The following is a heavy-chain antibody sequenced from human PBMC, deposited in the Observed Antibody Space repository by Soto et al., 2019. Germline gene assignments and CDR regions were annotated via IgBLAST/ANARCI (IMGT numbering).Heavy chain of an antibody. CDR1: GYTFTSYG. CDR3: ARTDYDILTGSRGDFDY. Sequence: ASVKVSCKASGYTFTSYGISWVRQAPGQGLEWMGWISAYNGNTNYAQKLQGRVTMTTDTSTSTAYMELRSLRSDDTAVYYCARTDYDILTGSRGDFDYWGQGTLVTVS. CDR2: ISAYNGNT. J-gene: IGHJ4*02. D-gene: IGHD3-9*01. V-gene: IGHV1-18*01.